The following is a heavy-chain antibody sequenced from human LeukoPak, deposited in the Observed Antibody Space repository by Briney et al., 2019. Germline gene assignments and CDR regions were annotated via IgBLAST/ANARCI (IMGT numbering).Heavy chain of an antibody. CDR3: ATDPTYYYDSSGYIY. Sequence: ASVKVSCKVSGYTLTELSMHWVRQAPGKGLGWMGGFDPEDGETIYAQKFQGRVTMTEDTSTDTAYMELSSLRSEDTAVYYCATDPTYYYDSSGYIYWGQGTLVTVSS. CDR2: FDPEDGET. J-gene: IGHJ4*02. CDR1: GYTLTELS. D-gene: IGHD3-22*01. V-gene: IGHV1-24*01.